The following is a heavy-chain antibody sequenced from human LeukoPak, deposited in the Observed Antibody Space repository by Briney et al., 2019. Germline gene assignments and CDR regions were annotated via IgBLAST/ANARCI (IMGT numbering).Heavy chain of an antibody. V-gene: IGHV1-69*04. CDR1: GGTFSSSA. Sequence: SVKVSCKASGGTFSSSAISWVRQAPGQGLEWMGRIIPILGIANYAQKFQGRVTITADKSTSTAYMEPSSLRSEDTAVYYCAREKDSGIAAAGHKYWGQGTLVTVSS. CDR2: IIPILGIA. J-gene: IGHJ4*02. D-gene: IGHD6-13*01. CDR3: AREKDSGIAAAGHKY.